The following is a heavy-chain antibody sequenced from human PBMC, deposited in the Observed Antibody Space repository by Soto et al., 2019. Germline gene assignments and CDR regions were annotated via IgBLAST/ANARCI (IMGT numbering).Heavy chain of an antibody. CDR1: GFSFTTYY. J-gene: IGHJ6*02. CDR2: INPKGGDA. D-gene: IGHD3-22*01. Sequence: QVQLVQSGAEVKTPGASVAFSCKTSGFSFTTYYIHWVRQAPGQGLEWMGIINPKGGDARYAQKVQGRGTMTRESHTGTVYMDLGGVTVGVGEVFFCARVTSGVKSLPLVCFYYDGTDAWAQGTTVT. V-gene: IGHV1-46*01. CDR3: ARVTSGVKSLPLVCFYYDGTDA.